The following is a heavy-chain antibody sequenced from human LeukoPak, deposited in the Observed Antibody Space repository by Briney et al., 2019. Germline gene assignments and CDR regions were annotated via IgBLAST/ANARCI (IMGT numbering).Heavy chain of an antibody. J-gene: IGHJ3*02. V-gene: IGHV3-23*01. D-gene: IGHD3-22*01. CDR2: ISGSGGST. Sequence: ETLSLTCTVSGGSISSYYWSWIRQPPGKGLEWVSAISGSGGSTYYADSVKGRFTISRDNSKNTLYLQMNSLRAEDTAVYYCAKSRGYYYDSSGPWGNAFDIWGQGTIVTVSS. CDR1: GGSISSYY. CDR3: AKSRGYYYDSSGPWGNAFDI.